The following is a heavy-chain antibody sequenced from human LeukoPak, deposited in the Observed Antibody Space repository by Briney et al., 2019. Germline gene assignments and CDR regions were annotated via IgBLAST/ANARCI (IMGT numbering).Heavy chain of an antibody. J-gene: IGHJ4*02. CDR2: VLHIGTT. D-gene: IGHD5-18*01. CDR3: ATSTTGYSYETFDF. V-gene: IGHV4-59*12. Sequence: PSETLSLTCSVSGDSISSYYWSWIRQPPGKGLEWIGYVLHIGTTNYNASLKSRVTISVETSKNQFSLNLSSVTAADTAVYYCATSTTGYSYETFDFWGQGALVTVSS. CDR1: GDSISSYY.